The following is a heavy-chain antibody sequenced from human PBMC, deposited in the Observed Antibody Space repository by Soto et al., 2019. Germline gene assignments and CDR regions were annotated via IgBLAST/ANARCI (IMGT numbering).Heavy chain of an antibody. Sequence: QAQLVQSGAEVKKPGSSVKVSCKASGYTFTAFYLHWVRQPPGQGLEWMGWSKPNSGGAKYAERLKDGMTMTRDTSLRTAYMELNGLTPDDTDVYYCAKVRDTMARGLMGADYWGQGTLVTVSS. CDR2: SKPNSGGA. CDR1: GYTFTAFY. D-gene: IGHD3-16*01. V-gene: IGHV1-2*02. CDR3: AKVRDTMARGLMGADY. J-gene: IGHJ4*02.